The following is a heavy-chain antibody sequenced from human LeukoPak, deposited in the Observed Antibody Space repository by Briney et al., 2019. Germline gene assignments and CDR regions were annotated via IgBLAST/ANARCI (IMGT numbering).Heavy chain of an antibody. CDR2: ISGSGGST. CDR3: AKVGLGCSSTNCFDY. D-gene: IGHD2-2*01. Sequence: GGSLRLSCAASGLTFSSCAMTWVRQAPGKGLEWVSSISGSGGSTYYADSVKGRFTISRDNSKNTLYLQMNSLRVEDTAIYYCAKVGLGCSSTNCFDYWGQGTLVTVSS. J-gene: IGHJ4*02. V-gene: IGHV3-23*01. CDR1: GLTFSSCA.